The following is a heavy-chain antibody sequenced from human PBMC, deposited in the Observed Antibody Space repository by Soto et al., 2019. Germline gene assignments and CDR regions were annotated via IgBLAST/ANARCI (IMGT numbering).Heavy chain of an antibody. CDR3: ARARMVRGVIYYYGMDV. J-gene: IGHJ6*02. CDR2: IYHSGST. CDR1: GGSISSGGNY. D-gene: IGHD3-10*01. Sequence: QVQLQESGPGLVKSSQTLSLTCTVSGGSISSGGNYWSWIRQHPGKGLEWIGYIYHSGSTYYNPSLKSRVTISGDTSKNQFSLKLNSVTAADTAVYYCARARMVRGVIYYYGMDVWGQGTTVTVSS. V-gene: IGHV4-31*03.